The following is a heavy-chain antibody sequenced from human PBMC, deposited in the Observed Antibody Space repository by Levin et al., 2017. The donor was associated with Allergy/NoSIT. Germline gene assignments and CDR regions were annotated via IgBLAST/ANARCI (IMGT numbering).Heavy chain of an antibody. CDR2: IYHSGST. J-gene: IGHJ3*02. Sequence: KSSETLSLTCAVSGGSISSSNWWSWVRQPPGKGLEWIGEIYHSGSTNYSPSLKSRVTISADKSKNQFSLKLTSVTAADTAVYYCARGRENSEVPDGFHIWGQGTMVTVSS. V-gene: IGHV4-4*02. CDR3: ARGRENSEVPDGFHI. CDR1: GGSISSSNW. D-gene: IGHD1-26*01.